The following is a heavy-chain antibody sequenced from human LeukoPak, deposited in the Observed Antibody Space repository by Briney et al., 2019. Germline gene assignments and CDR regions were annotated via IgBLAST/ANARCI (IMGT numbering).Heavy chain of an antibody. V-gene: IGHV3-53*01. J-gene: IGHJ4*02. CDR1: GFTVSSNS. Sequence: PGGSLRLSCTVSGFTVSSNSMSWVRHAPGKGLVWVSFIYSDNTHYSDSVKGRFTISRDNSKNTLYLQMNSLRAEDTAVYYCARRAGAYSHPYDYWGQGTLVTVSS. CDR2: IYSDNT. CDR3: ARRAGAYSHPYDY. D-gene: IGHD4/OR15-4a*01.